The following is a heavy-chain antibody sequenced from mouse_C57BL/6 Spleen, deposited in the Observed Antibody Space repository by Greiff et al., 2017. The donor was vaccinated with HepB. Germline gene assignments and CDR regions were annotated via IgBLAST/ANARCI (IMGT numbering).Heavy chain of an antibody. D-gene: IGHD2-5*01. CDR1: GYTFTDYY. Sequence: EVQLQQSGPELVKPGASVKISCKASGYTFTDYYMNWVKQSHGKSLEWIGDINPNNGGTSYNQKFKGKATLTVDKSSSTAYMELRSLTSEDSAVYYCARRDSIVTPFDYWGQGTTLTVSS. J-gene: IGHJ2*01. CDR3: ARRDSIVTPFDY. CDR2: INPNNGGT. V-gene: IGHV1-26*01.